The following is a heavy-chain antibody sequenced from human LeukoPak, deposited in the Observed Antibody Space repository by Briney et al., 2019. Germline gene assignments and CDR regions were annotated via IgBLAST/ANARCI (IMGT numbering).Heavy chain of an antibody. V-gene: IGHV3-11*01. Sequence: PGGSLSFSCAASGFTFSDYYMRWIRQAPGKGLVWVSYISSSASTIYYADSVKGRFTISRDNAKNSLYLQMNSLRAEDTAVYYCARDGNPKDDFWSGADYYYGMDVWGQGTTVTVSS. D-gene: IGHD3-3*01. CDR3: ARDGNPKDDFWSGADYYYGMDV. CDR2: ISSSASTI. CDR1: GFTFSDYY. J-gene: IGHJ6*02.